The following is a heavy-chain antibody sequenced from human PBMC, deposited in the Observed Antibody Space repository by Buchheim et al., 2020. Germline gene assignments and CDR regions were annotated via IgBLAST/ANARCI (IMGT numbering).Heavy chain of an antibody. CDR2: INHSGST. CDR3: ASSDYYDSSGVRAPGY. V-gene: IGHV4-34*01. Sequence: QVQLQQWGAGLLKPSETLSLTCAVYGGSFSGYYWSWIRQPPGKGLEWIGEINHSGSTNYNPSLKSRVTISADTSQKQFSLKLSSVTAADTAVYYCASSDYYDSSGVRAPGYWGQGTL. J-gene: IGHJ4*02. D-gene: IGHD3-22*01. CDR1: GGSFSGYY.